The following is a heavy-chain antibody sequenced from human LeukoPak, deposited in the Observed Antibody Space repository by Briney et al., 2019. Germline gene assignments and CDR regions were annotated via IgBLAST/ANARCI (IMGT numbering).Heavy chain of an antibody. CDR1: GFTFSSYG. D-gene: IGHD3-22*01. CDR2: ISYDGSNK. V-gene: IGHV3-30*18. CDR3: AKETYYYDSSGYSHYFDY. J-gene: IGHJ4*02. Sequence: GRSLRLSCAASGFTFSSYGMHWVRQAPGKGLEWVAVISYDGSNKYYADSVKGRFTISRDNSKNTLYLQMNSLRAEDTAVYYCAKETYYYDSSGYSHYFDYWGQGTLVTVSS.